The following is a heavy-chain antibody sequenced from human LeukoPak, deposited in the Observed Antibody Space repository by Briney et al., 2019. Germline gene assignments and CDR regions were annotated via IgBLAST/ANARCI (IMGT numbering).Heavy chain of an antibody. Sequence: GGSLRLSCSASGFTFRIYTMYWVRQPPGKGLQYGSGISGNGGSIYYADSVRGRFIISRDNSKNTLYLQMNSLRAEDTALYYCARDKATMVLSWGQGTLVTVSS. V-gene: IGHV3-64*04. CDR2: ISGNGGSI. CDR3: ARDKATMVLS. J-gene: IGHJ5*02. CDR1: GFTFRIYT. D-gene: IGHD3-10*01.